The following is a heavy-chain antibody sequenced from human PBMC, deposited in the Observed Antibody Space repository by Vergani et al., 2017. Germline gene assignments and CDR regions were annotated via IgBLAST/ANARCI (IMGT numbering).Heavy chain of an antibody. J-gene: IGHJ6*03. CDR1: EFTFSNYA. CDR3: AKETGYWSGGSCSGPLYYYYMYV. D-gene: IGHD2-15*01. CDR2: ISGSGVSA. V-gene: IGHV3-23*01. Sequence: EVQLLESGGGLVQPGGSLRLTCAASEFTFSNYALNWVRQAPGKGLEWVSGISGSGVSAYYTDSVKGRFTIVRDHSKNTLDLQMNSRISEDTAVYYWAKETGYWSGGSCSGPLYYYYMYVWGKGTTVTVSS.